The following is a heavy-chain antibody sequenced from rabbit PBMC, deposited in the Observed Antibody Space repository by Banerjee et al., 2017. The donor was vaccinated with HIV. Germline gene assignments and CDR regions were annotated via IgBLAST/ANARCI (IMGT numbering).Heavy chain of an antibody. V-gene: IGHV1S40*01. Sequence: QSLEESGGDLVKPGASLTLTCTASGFSFSSSYYMSWVRQAPGKGLEWIACIYAGNSGSTYYASWAKGRFTISKTSSTTVTLQMTSLTAADTATYFCARHTDYHATKLWGQGTLVTVS. D-gene: IGHD6-1*01. CDR2: IYAGNSGST. CDR3: ARHTDYHATKL. CDR1: GFSFSSSYY. J-gene: IGHJ4*01.